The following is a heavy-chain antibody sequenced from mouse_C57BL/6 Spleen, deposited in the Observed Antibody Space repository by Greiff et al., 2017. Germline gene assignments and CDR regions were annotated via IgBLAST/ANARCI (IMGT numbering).Heavy chain of an antibody. CDR2: ISDGGSYT. V-gene: IGHV5-4*03. D-gene: IGHD3-3*01. CDR1: GFTFSSYA. Sequence: EVKLMESGGGLVKPGGSLKLSCAASGFTFSSYAMSWVRQTPEKRLEWVATISDGGSYTYYPDNVKGRFTISRDNAKNNLYLQMSHLKSEDTAMYYCARGGGTGYFDVWGTGTTVTVSS. CDR3: ARGGGTGYFDV. J-gene: IGHJ1*03.